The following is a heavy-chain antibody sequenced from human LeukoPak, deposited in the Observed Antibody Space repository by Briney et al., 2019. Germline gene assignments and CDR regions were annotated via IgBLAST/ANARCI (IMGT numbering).Heavy chain of an antibody. Sequence: PSETLSLTCTVSGCSISSYYWSWIRQPPGKGLEWIGYIYYSCSTNYNPSLKSRVTISVDTSKNQFSLKLSSVNAADTAVYSCARGRGYYDSSGYFHWGQGTLVTVSS. V-gene: IGHV4-59*01. CDR2: IYYSCST. CDR1: GCSISSYY. CDR3: ARGRGYYDSSGYFH. J-gene: IGHJ4*02. D-gene: IGHD3-22*01.